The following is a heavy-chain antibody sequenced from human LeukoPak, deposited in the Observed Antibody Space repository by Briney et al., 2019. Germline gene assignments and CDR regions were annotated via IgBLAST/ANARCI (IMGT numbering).Heavy chain of an antibody. J-gene: IGHJ1*01. CDR2: IIPVFGRS. Sequence: SVKVSCKASGGTFSGYAISWVRQAPGPGLEWMGRIIPVFGRSDFAHNFQGRVTLTTDESTSTAYMELSSLTSEDTALYLCARGEGYSYGNFYLWGQGTLVIVSS. V-gene: IGHV1-69*05. CDR3: ARGEGYSYGNFYL. CDR1: GGTFSGYA. D-gene: IGHD5-18*01.